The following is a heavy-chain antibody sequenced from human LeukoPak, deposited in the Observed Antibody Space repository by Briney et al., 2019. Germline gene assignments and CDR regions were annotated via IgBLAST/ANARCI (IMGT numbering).Heavy chain of an antibody. CDR1: GFTFSSYN. Sequence: GGSLRLSCAASGFTFSSYNMNWVRQAPGKGLEWVSSISSSSSYIYYADSVKGRFTISRDNAKNSLYLQMNSLRAEDTVVYYCARGVTTVVTPRGWFDPWGQGTLVTVSS. CDR3: ARGVTTVVTPRGWFDP. D-gene: IGHD4-23*01. J-gene: IGHJ5*02. CDR2: ISSSSSYI. V-gene: IGHV3-21*01.